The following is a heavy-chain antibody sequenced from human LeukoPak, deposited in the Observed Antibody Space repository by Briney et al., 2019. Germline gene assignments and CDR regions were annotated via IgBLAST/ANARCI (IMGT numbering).Heavy chain of an antibody. Sequence: GRSLRLSCAASGFTFSSYGMHWVRQAPGKGLEWVADIASDGSHTFYVESVKGRFTISRDNSKNTLYLQMNSLRAEDTAVYYCARTDGYSTVTASLGYWGQGTLVTVSS. J-gene: IGHJ4*02. D-gene: IGHD4-17*01. CDR1: GFTFSSYG. V-gene: IGHV3-30*19. CDR2: IASDGSHT. CDR3: ARTDGYSTVTASLGY.